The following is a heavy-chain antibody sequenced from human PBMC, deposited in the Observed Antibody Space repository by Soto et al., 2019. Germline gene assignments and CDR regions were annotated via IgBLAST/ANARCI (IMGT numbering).Heavy chain of an antibody. CDR2: ISGSGVAK. CDR1: GFTFSSSA. V-gene: IGHV3-23*01. CDR3: AKDRSPGATTWNVY. J-gene: IGHJ1*01. Sequence: GSLRLSCVVSGFTFSSSAINWVRQAPGKGLEWVSTISGSGVAKFYADSVKGRFTISRDNSNNTVSLQMNSLRAEDAAVYYCAKDRSPGATTWNVYWGQGTLVTASS. D-gene: IGHD1-1*01.